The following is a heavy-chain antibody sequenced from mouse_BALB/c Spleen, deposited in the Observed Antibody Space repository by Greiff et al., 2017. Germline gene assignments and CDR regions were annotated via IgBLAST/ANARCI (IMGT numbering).Heavy chain of an antibody. CDR3: TRADCRFTDGGWCFDD. CDR1: GYTFTSYW. Sequence: EVQLQQSGTVLARPGASVKMSCKASGYTFTSYWMHWVKQRPGQGLEWIGAIYPGNSDTSYNQKFKGKAKLTAVTSASPAYMELSSLTNEDSAVYYGTRADCRFTDGGWCFDDWGQGTTVTVSS. D-gene: IGHD2-14*01. J-gene: IGHJ2*01. V-gene: IGHV1-5*01. CDR2: IYPGNSDT.